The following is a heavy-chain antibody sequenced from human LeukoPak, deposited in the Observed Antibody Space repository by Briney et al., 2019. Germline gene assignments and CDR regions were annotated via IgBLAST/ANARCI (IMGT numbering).Heavy chain of an antibody. CDR3: ARGVYDILTGYSGDYFDY. D-gene: IGHD3-9*01. CDR2: ILYDGSNK. V-gene: IGHV3-33*01. CDR1: GFTFSSYG. J-gene: IGHJ4*02. Sequence: GRSLRLSCAASGFTFSSYGMHWVRQAPGKGLEWVAVILYDGSNKYYADSVKGRFTISRDNSKNTLYLQMNSLRAEDTAVYYCARGVYDILTGYSGDYFDYWGQGTLVTVSS.